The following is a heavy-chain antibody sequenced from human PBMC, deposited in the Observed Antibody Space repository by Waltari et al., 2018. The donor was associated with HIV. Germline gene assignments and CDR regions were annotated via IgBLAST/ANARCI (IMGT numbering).Heavy chain of an antibody. CDR1: GFTFNTYA. J-gene: IGHJ6*02. V-gene: IGHV3-30*01. D-gene: IGHD3-22*01. CDR2: ISYERSNK. CDR3: ARDSSGYYYVGYGMDV. Sequence: QVQLVESGGGVVKPGRSLRFSCAASGFTFNTYAMYWVRQAPGKGLECVAVISYERSNKYYSDSVKGRFTISRDNSKNTLYLQMNSLRAEDTAVYYCARDSSGYYYVGYGMDVWGQGTTVTVSS.